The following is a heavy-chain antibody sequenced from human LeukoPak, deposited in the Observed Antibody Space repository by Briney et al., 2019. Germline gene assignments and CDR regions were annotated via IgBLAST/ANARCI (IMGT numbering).Heavy chain of an antibody. CDR3: ARVYRSGSIYGQGYFDN. Sequence: ASVKVSCKASGYTFIGYYMHWVRQAPGQGLEWMGWINPSSDGTNYAQKFQGRVTMTRDTSISTAYMELSRLRSDDTAVYYCARVYRSGSIYGQGYFDNWGQGTLVTVSS. V-gene: IGHV1-2*02. J-gene: IGHJ4*02. D-gene: IGHD5-18*01. CDR2: INPSSDGT. CDR1: GYTFIGYY.